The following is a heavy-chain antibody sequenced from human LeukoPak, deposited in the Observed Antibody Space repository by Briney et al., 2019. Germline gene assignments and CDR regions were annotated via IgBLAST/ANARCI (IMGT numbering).Heavy chain of an antibody. Sequence: ASVKVSCKASGYTFTSYYMHWVRQAPGQGLEWMGIINPSGGSTSYAQKFQGRVTMTRDMSTSTVYMELSSLRSEDTAVYYRARDHYDSSGFTRNFDYWGQGTLVTVSS. D-gene: IGHD3-22*01. V-gene: IGHV1-46*01. CDR1: GYTFTSYY. CDR3: ARDHYDSSGFTRNFDY. CDR2: INPSGGST. J-gene: IGHJ4*02.